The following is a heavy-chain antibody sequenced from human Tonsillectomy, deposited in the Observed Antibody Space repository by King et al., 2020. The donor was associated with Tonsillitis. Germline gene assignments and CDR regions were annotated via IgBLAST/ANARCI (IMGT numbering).Heavy chain of an antibody. V-gene: IGHV1-69*01. Sequence: QLVQSGAEVKKPGSSVKVSCKASGGTFSSYAISWVRQAPGQGLEWMGGIIPIFGTANYAQKFQGRVTITADESTSTAYMELSSLRSEDTAVYYCARDGPSDYYDSSGSFDYWGQGTLVTVSS. CDR2: IIPIFGTA. CDR3: ARDGPSDYYDSSGSFDY. CDR1: GGTFSSYA. J-gene: IGHJ4*02. D-gene: IGHD3-22*01.